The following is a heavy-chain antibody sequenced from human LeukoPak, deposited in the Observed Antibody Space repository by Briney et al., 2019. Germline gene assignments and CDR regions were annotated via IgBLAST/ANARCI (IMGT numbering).Heavy chain of an antibody. D-gene: IGHD6-19*01. CDR3: AKDRSSGWYASLLYFDY. CDR1: GFTFSSSA. CDR2: ISGSGGST. V-gene: IGHV3-23*01. Sequence: GGSLRLSCAASGFTFSSSAMSWVRQAPGKGLEWVSAISGSGGSTYYADSVKGWFTISRDNSKNTLYVQMNSLRAEDTAVYYCAKDRSSGWYASLLYFDYWGQGTLVTVSS. J-gene: IGHJ4*02.